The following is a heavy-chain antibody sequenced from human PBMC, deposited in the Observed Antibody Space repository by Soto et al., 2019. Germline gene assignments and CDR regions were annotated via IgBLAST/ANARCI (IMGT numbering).Heavy chain of an antibody. CDR1: GGSFSGHY. CDR3: ARGSGLRFLEWANWFDP. J-gene: IGHJ5*02. Sequence: SETLSLTCAVYGGSFSGHYWSWIRQPPGKGLEWIGEINHSGSTNYNPSLKSRVTISVDTSKNQFSLKLSSVTAADTAVYYCARGSGLRFLEWANWFDPWGQGTLVTVSS. D-gene: IGHD3-3*01. V-gene: IGHV4-34*01. CDR2: INHSGST.